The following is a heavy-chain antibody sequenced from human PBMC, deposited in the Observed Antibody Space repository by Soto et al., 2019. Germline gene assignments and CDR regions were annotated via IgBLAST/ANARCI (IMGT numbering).Heavy chain of an antibody. Sequence: EVHLLESGGGLVQPGGSLRLSCAASGYTFSSYAMSWVRQAPGMGLEWVSAISVSGGSTYYADSVRGRFTISRDNSTNTLSLQMTSLRAEDTAVYFCANASSTNVYNFDSWGQGTLVTVSS. CDR3: ANASSTNVYNFDS. J-gene: IGHJ4*02. CDR2: ISVSGGST. V-gene: IGHV3-23*01. D-gene: IGHD2-8*01. CDR1: GYTFSSYA.